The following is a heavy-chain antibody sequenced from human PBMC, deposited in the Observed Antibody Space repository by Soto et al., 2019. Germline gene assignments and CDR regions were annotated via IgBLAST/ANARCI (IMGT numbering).Heavy chain of an antibody. CDR3: ASRDYNDAFDI. J-gene: IGHJ3*02. V-gene: IGHV4-59*01. CDR2: VFYSGNT. D-gene: IGHD4-4*01. CDR1: GVSISTYY. Sequence: VQLQESGPGLVKPSETLSLTCTVSGVSISTYYWTWIRQPPGKGLEWIGQVFYSGNTNYNPSLKSRVTISVDASRNQFSLRLSSVTAADTAMYYCASRDYNDAFDIWGQGTLVTVSS.